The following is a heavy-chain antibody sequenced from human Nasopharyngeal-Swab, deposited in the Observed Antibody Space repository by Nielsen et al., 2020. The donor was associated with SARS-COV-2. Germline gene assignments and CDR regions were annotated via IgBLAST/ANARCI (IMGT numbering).Heavy chain of an antibody. J-gene: IGHJ4*02. V-gene: IGHV4-34*01. Sequence: WIRQPPGKGLEWIGEINHSGSTNYNPSLKSRVTISVDTSKNQFSLKLSSVTAADTAVYYCARRRGYSGYAYLDYWGQGTLVTVS. CDR3: ARRRGYSGYAYLDY. D-gene: IGHD5-12*01. CDR2: INHSGST.